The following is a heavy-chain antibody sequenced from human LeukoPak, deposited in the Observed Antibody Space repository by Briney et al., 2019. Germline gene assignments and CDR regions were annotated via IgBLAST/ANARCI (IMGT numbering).Heavy chain of an antibody. D-gene: IGHD1-7*01. CDR2: IYTSGTT. Sequence: SETLSLTCTVSGDSTNGYYWSWIRQPAGEGLEWIGRIYTSGTTNYNPSLKSRVIMSVDTSKTQFSLRLNSVTAADTAVYYCARGIGTTNFDYWGQGALVTVSS. CDR3: ARGIGTTNFDY. CDR1: GDSTNGYY. V-gene: IGHV4-4*07. J-gene: IGHJ4*02.